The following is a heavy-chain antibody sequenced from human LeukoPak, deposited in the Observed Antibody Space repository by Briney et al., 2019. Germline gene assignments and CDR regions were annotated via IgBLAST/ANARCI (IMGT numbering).Heavy chain of an antibody. Sequence: GESLKISCKASGNSFTSYWIAWVRQMPGKGLEWMGIIYCGDSDTRYSPSFQGQVTISADKSISIAYRQWSSLKATDTAMYYCASGLSVARDFDYWGEGALVTVSS. D-gene: IGHD3/OR15-3a*01. CDR2: IYCGDSDT. CDR3: ASGLSVARDFDY. J-gene: IGHJ4*02. CDR1: GNSFTSYW. V-gene: IGHV5-51*01.